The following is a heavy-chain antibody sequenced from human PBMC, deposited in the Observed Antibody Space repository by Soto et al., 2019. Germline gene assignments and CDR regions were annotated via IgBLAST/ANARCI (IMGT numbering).Heavy chain of an antibody. J-gene: IGHJ5*02. CDR3: ARGNRFYDWFDP. D-gene: IGHD3-3*01. CDR2: VYSSGVT. V-gene: IGHV4-4*07. Sequence: PSETLSLTCTVSGGSMSSYYCTWIRHPAWKGLEWIGRVYSSGVTHYNPSLKSRVTISLDTSKNQFSLRLLSVTDSDTAVYYCARGNRFYDWFDPWGQGNLVTVSS. CDR1: GGSMSSYY.